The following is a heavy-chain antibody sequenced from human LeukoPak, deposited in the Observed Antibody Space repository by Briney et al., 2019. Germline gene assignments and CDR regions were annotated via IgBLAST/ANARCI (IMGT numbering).Heavy chain of an antibody. CDR2: IIPIFGTA. D-gene: IGHD3-9*01. Sequence: SVKVSCKASGGTFSSYAISWVRQAPGQGLEWMGGIIPIFGTANYAQKFQGRVTITADESTSTAYMELSSLRSEDTAFYYCAKTDYDILTGYYFGWFDPWGQGTLVTVSS. CDR1: GGTFSSYA. J-gene: IGHJ5*02. V-gene: IGHV1-69*13. CDR3: AKTDYDILTGYYFGWFDP.